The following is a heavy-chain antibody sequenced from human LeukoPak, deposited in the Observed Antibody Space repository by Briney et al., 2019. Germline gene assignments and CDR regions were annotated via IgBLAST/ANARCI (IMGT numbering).Heavy chain of an antibody. J-gene: IGHJ4*02. D-gene: IGHD1-1*01. Sequence: GESLKISCQGSGYSIITYWSGWVRQKPGEGLERLGSIYPGDSDTTYNPSFHGQVTISVDKSISTAYLQWSSLRASDTAMYYCTTMRELEFEEYYFDSWGQGTLVTVSS. CDR3: TTMRELEFEEYYFDS. CDR2: IYPGDSDT. V-gene: IGHV5-51*01. CDR1: GYSIITYW.